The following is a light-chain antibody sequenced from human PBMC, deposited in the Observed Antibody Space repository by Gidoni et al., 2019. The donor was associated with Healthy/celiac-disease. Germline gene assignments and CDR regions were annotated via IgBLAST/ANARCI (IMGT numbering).Light chain of an antibody. V-gene: IGKV1-5*01. J-gene: IGKJ5*01. CDR1: QSISSW. CDR3: QQYNSYLIT. Sequence: DIQMTQSPSTLSASVGDRVTITCRASQSISSWLAWYQQKPGKAPKLLIYDASSLESGVPSRFSGSGSGTEFTLTISSLQPDDSATYYCQQYNSYLITFGQXTRLEIK. CDR2: DAS.